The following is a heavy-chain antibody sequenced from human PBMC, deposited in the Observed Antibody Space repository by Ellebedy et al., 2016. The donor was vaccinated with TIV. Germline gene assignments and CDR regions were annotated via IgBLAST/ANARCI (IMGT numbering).Heavy chain of an antibody. V-gene: IGHV1-18*01. J-gene: IGHJ4*02. CDR1: GYTFTSYG. CDR2: ISAYNGNT. CDR3: ARGPRSGWVGATSTHDY. D-gene: IGHD1-26*01. Sequence: ASVKVSXXASGYTFTSYGISWVRQAPGQGLEWMGWISAYNGNTNYAQKLQGRVTMTTDTSTSTAYMELRSLRSDDTAVYYCARGPRSGWVGATSTHDYWGQGTLVTVSS.